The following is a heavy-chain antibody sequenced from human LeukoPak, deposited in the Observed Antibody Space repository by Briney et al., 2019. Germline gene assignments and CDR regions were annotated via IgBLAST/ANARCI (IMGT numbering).Heavy chain of an antibody. Sequence: GGSLRLSCAASGFTFSDYYMSWIRQAPGKGLEWVSYISRGGSTTYYADSVKGRFTISRDNAQNSLNLQMNSLRAEDTAVYYCATSSNAPGNHWGQGTLVTVSS. V-gene: IGHV3-11*04. CDR1: GFTFSDYY. CDR2: ISRGGSTT. CDR3: ATSSNAPGNH. J-gene: IGHJ5*02. D-gene: IGHD2-2*01.